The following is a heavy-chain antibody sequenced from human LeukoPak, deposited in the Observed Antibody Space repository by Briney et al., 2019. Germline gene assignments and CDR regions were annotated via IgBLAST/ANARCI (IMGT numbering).Heavy chain of an antibody. Sequence: GGSLRLSCAASGFTFSSYGMDWVRQAPGKGLEWVAFIRYDGSNKYYADSVKGRFTISRDNSKNTLYLQMNSLRAEDTAVYYCAKDPTRFTARSTLVDYWGQGTLVTVSS. CDR3: AKDPTRFTARSTLVDY. D-gene: IGHD3-3*01. CDR2: IRYDGSNK. V-gene: IGHV3-30*02. CDR1: GFTFSSYG. J-gene: IGHJ4*02.